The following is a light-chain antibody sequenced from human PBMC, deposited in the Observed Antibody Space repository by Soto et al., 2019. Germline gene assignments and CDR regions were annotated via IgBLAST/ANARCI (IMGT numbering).Light chain of an antibody. CDR2: GAS. V-gene: IGKV3-20*01. CDR3: QQCGSSPST. CDR1: QSVSSSY. J-gene: IGKJ5*01. Sequence: EIVLTQSPGTLSLSPGEGATLSCRASQSVSSSYLAWYQQSPGQAPRLLIYGASTRATDIPDRFSGSGSGTDFTLTIGRLEPEDFAVYYCQQCGSSPSTFGQGTRLEIK.